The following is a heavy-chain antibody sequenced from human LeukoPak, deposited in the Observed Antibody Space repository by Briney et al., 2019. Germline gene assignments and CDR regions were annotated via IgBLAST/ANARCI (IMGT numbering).Heavy chain of an antibody. CDR1: GFTFSSYE. Sequence: GGSLRLSCAASGFTFSSYEMNWVRQAPGKGLEWVSYISSSGSTIYYADSVKGRFTISRDNAKNSLYLQMNSLRAEDTAVYYCANSPFWSGYSPRDHWGQGTLVTVSS. CDR2: ISSSGSTI. D-gene: IGHD3-3*01. CDR3: ANSPFWSGYSPRDH. V-gene: IGHV3-48*03. J-gene: IGHJ4*02.